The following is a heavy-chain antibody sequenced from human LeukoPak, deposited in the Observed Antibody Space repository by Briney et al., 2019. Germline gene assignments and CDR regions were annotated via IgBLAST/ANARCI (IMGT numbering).Heavy chain of an antibody. CDR1: GYTFTSYG. Sequence: ASVKVSCKASGYTFTSYGISWVRQAPGQGLEWMGWISPYTGGTNYAQKFQGRVTITQDRSSNTVYMDLNRLTSDDTALYYCVRDHNSENWGSLGKWGQGTLVTVSS. CDR2: ISPYTGGT. D-gene: IGHD7-27*01. CDR3: VRDHNSENWGSLGK. V-gene: IGHV1-18*01. J-gene: IGHJ4*02.